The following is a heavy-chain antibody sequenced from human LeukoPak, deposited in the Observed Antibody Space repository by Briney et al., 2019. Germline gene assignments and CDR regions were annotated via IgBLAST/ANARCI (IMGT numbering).Heavy chain of an antibody. CDR2: ISQSGPT. CDR3: AKGESFAFAT. D-gene: IGHD2-21*01. J-gene: IGHJ3*02. Sequence: GGSLRLSCTTSGFTFSRYDMQWVRQAPGEGLECVSGISQSGPTYYRDSVRGRVTISRDNSKNTLYLQMNSLRAEDTAVYYCAKGESFAFATWGQGTMVTVSS. V-gene: IGHV3-23*01. CDR1: GFTFSRYD.